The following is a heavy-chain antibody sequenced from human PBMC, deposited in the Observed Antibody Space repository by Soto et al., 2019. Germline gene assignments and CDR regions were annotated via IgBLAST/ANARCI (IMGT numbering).Heavy chain of an antibody. Sequence: QVQLQQWGAGLLKPSETLSLTCAVYGGSFSGYYWSWIRQPPGKGVEWIGEINHSGSTNYNPALKSRVTISVDTSKNQFSLKLSAVTATDTAVDYCARVPYRATFAPWGQGTLVTVSS. J-gene: IGHJ5*02. CDR3: ARVPYRATFAP. V-gene: IGHV4-34*01. CDR1: GGSFSGYY. CDR2: INHSGST. D-gene: IGHD1-26*01.